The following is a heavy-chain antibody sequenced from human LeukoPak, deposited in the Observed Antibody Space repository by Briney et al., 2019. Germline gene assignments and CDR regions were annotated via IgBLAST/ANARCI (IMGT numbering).Heavy chain of an antibody. V-gene: IGHV3-23*01. J-gene: IGHJ4*02. CDR2: IGAVATTT. CDR3: AHRGNYFDD. CDR1: GFIFSSYA. Sequence: GRSLRLSCAASGFIFSSYAMSWVRQAPGKGLEWVSTIGAVATTTYYADSVKGRFTISRDNSKNTLYLQLNSLRADDTAVYYCAHRGNYFDDWGQGTLVTVSS. D-gene: IGHD3-16*01.